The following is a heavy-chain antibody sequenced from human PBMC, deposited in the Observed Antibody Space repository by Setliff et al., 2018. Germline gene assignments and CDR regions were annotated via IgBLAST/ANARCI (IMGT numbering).Heavy chain of an antibody. J-gene: IGHJ3*02. CDR3: ARGPGAATGEGFDI. D-gene: IGHD7-27*01. Sequence: SETLSLTCAVSGFSISSGYYWGWIRQPAGKGLEWIGRMYGNSNYNPSLKSRVTMSIDTSKNKFSLKLSSVTAADTAVYYCARGPGAATGEGFDIWGQGTMVT. CDR1: GFSISSGYY. CDR2: MYGNS. V-gene: IGHV4-38-2*01.